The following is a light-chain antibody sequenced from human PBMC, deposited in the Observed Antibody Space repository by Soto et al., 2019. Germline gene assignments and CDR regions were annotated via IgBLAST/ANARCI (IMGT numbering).Light chain of an antibody. Sequence: SYELTQAPSVSVAPGQTASITCGANNIGVRSVHWHQKKPGQAPVLVLYDDDARPSGIPGRFSGSNSGNTATLTITRVEAGDEADYYCQVWDDSRDQQVFGGGTKLTVL. J-gene: IGLJ3*02. CDR3: QVWDDSRDQQV. CDR2: DDD. CDR1: NIGVRS. V-gene: IGLV3-21*02.